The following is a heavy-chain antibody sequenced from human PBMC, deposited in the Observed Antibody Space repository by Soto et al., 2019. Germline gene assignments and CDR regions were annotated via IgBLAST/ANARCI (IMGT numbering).Heavy chain of an antibody. CDR2: ISSSSSTI. Sequence: EVQLVESGGGLVQPGGSLRLSCAASGFTFSSYSMNWVGRAQGRGLEWVSYISSSSSTIYYADSVKGRFTISRDNAKNSLYLQMNSLRDEDTAVYYCARESAALNWFDPWGQGTLVTVSS. V-gene: IGHV3-48*02. CDR1: GFTFSSYS. J-gene: IGHJ5*02. D-gene: IGHD2-2*01. CDR3: ARESAALNWFDP.